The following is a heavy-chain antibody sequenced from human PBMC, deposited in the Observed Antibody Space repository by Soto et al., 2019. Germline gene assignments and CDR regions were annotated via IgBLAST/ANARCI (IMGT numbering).Heavy chain of an antibody. D-gene: IGHD6-19*01. CDR1: GYTFTSYD. CDR2: MNPNSGNT. J-gene: IGHJ6*02. V-gene: IGHV1-8*01. CDR3: ARGVEAVGTLDGMDV. Sequence: GASVKVSCKASGYTFTSYDINWVRQATGQGLEWMGWMNPNSGNTGHAQKFQGRVTMTRNTSISTAYMELSSLRSEDTAVYYCARGVEAVGTLDGMDVWGQGTTVTVSS.